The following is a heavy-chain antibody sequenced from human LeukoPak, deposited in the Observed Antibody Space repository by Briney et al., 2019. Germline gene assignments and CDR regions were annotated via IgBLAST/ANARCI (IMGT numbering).Heavy chain of an antibody. Sequence: GGSLRLSCAASGFTVSSNYMSWVRQAPGKGLEWVSVIYSGSTTHYADSVKGRFTISRDNSENTLYLQMNSLRAEDTAVYYCARNLGGMSRDDWGQGTLVTVSS. D-gene: IGHD3-16*01. CDR2: IYSGSTT. CDR1: GFTVSSNY. V-gene: IGHV3-53*01. CDR3: ARNLGGMSRDD. J-gene: IGHJ4*02.